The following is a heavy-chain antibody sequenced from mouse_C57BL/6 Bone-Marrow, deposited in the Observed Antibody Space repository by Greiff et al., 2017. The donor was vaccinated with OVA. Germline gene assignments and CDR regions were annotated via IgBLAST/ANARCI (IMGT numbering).Heavy chain of an antibody. D-gene: IGHD2-1*01. J-gene: IGHJ3*01. V-gene: IGHV1-9*01. CDR2: ILPGSGST. CDR3: ARDEGNYLGWFAY. Sequence: VQLQESGAELMKPGASVKLSCKATGYTFTGYWIEWVKQRPGHGLEWIGEILPGSGSTNYHEKFKGKATFTADTSSNTAYMQLSSLTTEDSAIYYCARDEGNYLGWFAYWGQGTMVTVSA. CDR1: GYTFTGYW.